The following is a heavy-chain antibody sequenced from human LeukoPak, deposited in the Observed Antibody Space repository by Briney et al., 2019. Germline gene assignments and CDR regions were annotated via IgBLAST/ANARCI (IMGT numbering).Heavy chain of an antibody. J-gene: IGHJ4*02. Sequence: PGGSLRLSCVGSGFTFGEYGMHWVRQVPGKGLEWVAFIRYDGSNKYYADSVKGRFTISRDNAKNSLYLQMNSLRAEDTALYYCARVSDISVAAYFDYWGQGTLVTVSS. CDR2: IRYDGSNK. D-gene: IGHD6-19*01. CDR1: GFTFGEYG. V-gene: IGHV3-30*02. CDR3: ARVSDISVAAYFDY.